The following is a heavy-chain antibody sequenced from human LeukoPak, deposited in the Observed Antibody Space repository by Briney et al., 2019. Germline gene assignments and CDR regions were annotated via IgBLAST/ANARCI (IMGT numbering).Heavy chain of an antibody. D-gene: IGHD3-10*01. CDR2: IIPIHGIA. J-gene: IGHJ4*02. Sequence: ASVKVSCKASGGTFSSYAISWVRQAPGQGLEWMGRIIPIHGIANYAQKFQGRVTITADKSTSTAYMELSSLRSEDTAVYYCARGPYGAGSYPYYFDYWGQGTLVTVSS. V-gene: IGHV1-69*04. CDR3: ARGPYGAGSYPYYFDY. CDR1: GGTFSSYA.